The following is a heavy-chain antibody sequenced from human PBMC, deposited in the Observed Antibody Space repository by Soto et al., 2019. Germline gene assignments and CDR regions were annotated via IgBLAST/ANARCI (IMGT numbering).Heavy chain of an antibody. J-gene: IGHJ5*02. CDR2: MNPNSGNT. V-gene: IGHV1-8*01. D-gene: IGHD3-22*01. CDR1: GYTFTSYD. CDR3: AAQGPYYDSSGYYSSS. Sequence: ASVKVSCKASGYTFTSYDINWVRLATGQGLEWMGWMNPNSGNTAYAQKFQGRVTMTRNTSISTAYMELSSLRSEDTAVYYCAAQGPYYDSSGYYSSSWGQGTLVTVSS.